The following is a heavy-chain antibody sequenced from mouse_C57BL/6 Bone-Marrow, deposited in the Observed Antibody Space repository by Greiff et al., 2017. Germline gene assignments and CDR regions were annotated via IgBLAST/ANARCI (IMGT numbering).Heavy chain of an antibody. CDR1: GYTFTSYW. Sequence: VQLQQPGAELVMPGASVKLSCKASGYTFTSYWMHWVKQRPGQGLEWIGEIDPSDSYTNYNQKFKGKYTLTVDKSSSTAYSQLSSLTTEDSAVYYCAREGYGYVLFAYWGQGTLVTVSA. J-gene: IGHJ3*01. CDR3: AREGYGYVLFAY. D-gene: IGHD2-2*01. V-gene: IGHV1-69*01. CDR2: IDPSDSYT.